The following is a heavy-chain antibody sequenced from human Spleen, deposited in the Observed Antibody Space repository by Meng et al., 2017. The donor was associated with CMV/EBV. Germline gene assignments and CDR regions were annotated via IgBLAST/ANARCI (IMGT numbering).Heavy chain of an antibody. CDR3: AKETIAARPFDY. Sequence: GESLKISCAGSGFTFNSYGMHWVRQAPGKGLEWVAFIGYDGSNKYYVDSVKGRFTISRDNSKNTLYLQMNSLRAEDTAVYYCAKETIAARPFDYWGQGTLVTVSS. V-gene: IGHV3-30*02. D-gene: IGHD6-6*01. J-gene: IGHJ4*02. CDR2: IGYDGSNK. CDR1: GFTFNSYG.